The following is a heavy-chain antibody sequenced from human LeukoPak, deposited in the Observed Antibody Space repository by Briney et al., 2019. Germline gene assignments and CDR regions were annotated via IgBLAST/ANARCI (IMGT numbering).Heavy chain of an antibody. CDR1: GFTFSNAW. D-gene: IGHD5-12*01. V-gene: IGHV3-15*07. CDR2: IKSKTDGGTT. Sequence: PGGSLRLSCAASGFTFSNAWMNWVRQAPGKGLEWVGRIKSKTDGGTTDYAAPVKGRFTISRDNAKNSLYLQMNSLRAEDTAVYYCARAEYGGYAKPDYWGQGTLVTVSS. CDR3: ARAEYGGYAKPDY. J-gene: IGHJ4*02.